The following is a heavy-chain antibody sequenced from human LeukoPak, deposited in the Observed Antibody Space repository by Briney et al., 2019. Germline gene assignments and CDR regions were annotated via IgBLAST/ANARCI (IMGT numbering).Heavy chain of an antibody. CDR1: GFTFSSYA. J-gene: IGHJ4*02. CDR2: ISYDGSNK. D-gene: IGHD5-24*01. V-gene: IGHV3-30-3*01. CDR3: ARDPERWLQTYYFDY. Sequence: GGSLRLSCAASGFTFSSYAMHWVRQAPGKGLEWVAVISYDGSNKYYADSVKGRFTISRDNSKNTLYLQMNSLRAEDTAVYYCARDPERWLQTYYFDYWGQGALVTVSS.